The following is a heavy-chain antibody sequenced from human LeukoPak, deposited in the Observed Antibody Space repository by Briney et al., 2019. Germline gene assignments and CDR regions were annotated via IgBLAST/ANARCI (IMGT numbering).Heavy chain of an antibody. CDR1: GASISSYY. Sequence: SETLSLTCTVSGASISSYYWSWIRQPPGKGLEWIGYIYYSGSTNYNPSLKSRVTISVDTSKNQFSLKLSSVTAADTAVYYCARTSGSYFDYWGQGTLVTVSS. V-gene: IGHV4-59*01. CDR2: IYYSGST. D-gene: IGHD1-26*01. CDR3: ARTSGSYFDY. J-gene: IGHJ4*02.